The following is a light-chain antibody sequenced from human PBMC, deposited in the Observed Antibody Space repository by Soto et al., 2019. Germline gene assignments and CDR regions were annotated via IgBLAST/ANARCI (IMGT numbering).Light chain of an antibody. J-gene: IGLJ1*01. Sequence: QSALTQPPSASGSPGQSVTISCTGTNSDVGGYNFVSWYQQHPGKAPKLIIYEVSKRPSGVPDRFSGSKSGNTASLTVSGLQAEDEADYYCTSYAGSNNSYVFGTGTKVTVL. V-gene: IGLV2-8*01. CDR2: EVS. CDR1: NSDVGGYNF. CDR3: TSYAGSNNSYV.